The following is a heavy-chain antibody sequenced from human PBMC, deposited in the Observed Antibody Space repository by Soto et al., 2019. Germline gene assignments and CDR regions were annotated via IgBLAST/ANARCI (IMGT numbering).Heavy chain of an antibody. CDR1: GFTFSSYS. V-gene: IGHV3-21*01. J-gene: IGHJ3*02. Sequence: EVQLVESGGGLVKPGGSLRLSCAASGFTFSSYSMNWVRQAPGKGLEWVSSISSSSSYIYYADSVKSRFTISRDNAKNSLYLQMNSLRAEDTAVYYCARARRYCSGGSCALDAFDIWGQGTMVTVSS. CDR2: ISSSSSYI. CDR3: ARARRYCSGGSCALDAFDI. D-gene: IGHD2-15*01.